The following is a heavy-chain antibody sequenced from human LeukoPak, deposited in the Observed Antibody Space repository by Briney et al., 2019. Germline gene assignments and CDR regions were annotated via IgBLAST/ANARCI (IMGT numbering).Heavy chain of an antibody. V-gene: IGHV3-48*03. CDR1: GFTFSSYE. CDR2: ISSSGSTI. CDR3: ARGQLGDYLDPLLGY. J-gene: IGHJ4*02. D-gene: IGHD4-17*01. Sequence: HSGGSLRLSCAASGFTFSSYEMNWVRQAPGKGLEWVSYISSSGSTIYYADSVKGRFTISRDNAKNSLYLQMNSLRAEDTAVYYCARGQLGDYLDPLLGYWGQGTLVTVSS.